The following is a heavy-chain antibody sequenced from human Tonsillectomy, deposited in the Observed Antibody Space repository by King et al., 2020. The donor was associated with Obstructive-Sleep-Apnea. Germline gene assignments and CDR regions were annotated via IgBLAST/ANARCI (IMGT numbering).Heavy chain of an antibody. CDR3: ARDAIIVEVAASDGMDV. CDR2: ISSSGSYI. Sequence: VQLVESGGGLVRPGGSLRLSCIASGFTFSDSSMNWIRQAPGKGLEWVADISSSGSYINYRDSVKGRFIISRDNAKKSLFLQIKGLRVEDTAVYYCARDAIIVEVAASDGMDVWGQGTTVTVSS. J-gene: IGHJ6*02. D-gene: IGHD2-15*01. CDR1: GFTFSDSS. V-gene: IGHV3-11*06.